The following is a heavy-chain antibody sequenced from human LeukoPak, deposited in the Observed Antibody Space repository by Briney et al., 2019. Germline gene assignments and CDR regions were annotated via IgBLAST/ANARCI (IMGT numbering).Heavy chain of an antibody. CDR1: GFTFSSYA. Sequence: VGSLRLSRAASGFTFSSYAMNWVRQSPGKGVEWVSSINGRGDSTYYPDSVKGRFTISRDNSKNTLFLQMNSLRAEDTAVYYCAKGKAVAPTEPFDYWGKGTLVTVSS. J-gene: IGHJ4*02. CDR2: INGRGDST. CDR3: AKGKAVAPTEPFDY. D-gene: IGHD6-19*01. V-gene: IGHV3-23*01.